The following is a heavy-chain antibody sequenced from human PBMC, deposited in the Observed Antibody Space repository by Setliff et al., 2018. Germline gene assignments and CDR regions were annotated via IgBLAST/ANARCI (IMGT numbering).Heavy chain of an antibody. CDR2: IHHSGKA. CDR1: GSAISSGHY. CDR3: ARAHTWSLPNDNSGYPGWFDP. D-gene: IGHD3-22*01. Sequence: SETLSLTCAVSGSAISSGHYWGWIRQPPGKGLEWIVNIHHSGKAYYNPSLKSRVTMSVDTSKSHVSPKLSSVTAADTAVYYCARAHTWSLPNDNSGYPGWFDPWGQGTLVTVSS. V-gene: IGHV4-38-2*01. J-gene: IGHJ5*02.